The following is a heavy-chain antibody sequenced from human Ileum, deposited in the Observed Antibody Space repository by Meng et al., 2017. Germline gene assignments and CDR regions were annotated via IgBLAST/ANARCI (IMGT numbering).Heavy chain of an antibody. J-gene: IGHJ4*02. CDR3: AREWSGSYRHFDY. V-gene: IGHV4-4*03. CDR2: IHHSGST. CDR1: GGSISTSDW. D-gene: IGHD1-26*01. Sequence: QAHLQQSGPAPLKPPGTLSLTCAVAGGSISTSDWWSWVRQPPGKGLEWIGEIHHSGSTNYNPSLKSRVTISVDKSKNQFSLKLNSVTAADTAVYYCAREWSGSYRHFDYWGQGTLVTVSS.